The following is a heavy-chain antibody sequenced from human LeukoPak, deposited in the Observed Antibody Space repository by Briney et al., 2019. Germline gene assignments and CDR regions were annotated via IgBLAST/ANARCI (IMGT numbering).Heavy chain of an antibody. CDR2: ISAYNGNT. CDR3: ARDPEVVATYYYYGMDV. CDR1: GYTFTSYG. V-gene: IGHV1-18*04. J-gene: IGHJ6*04. D-gene: IGHD5-12*01. Sequence: ASVKVFCKASGYTFTSYGISWVRQAPGQGLEWMGWISAYNGNTNYAQKLQGRVTMTTDTSTSTAYMELRSLRSDDTAVYYCARDPEVVATYYYYGMDVWGKGTTVTVSS.